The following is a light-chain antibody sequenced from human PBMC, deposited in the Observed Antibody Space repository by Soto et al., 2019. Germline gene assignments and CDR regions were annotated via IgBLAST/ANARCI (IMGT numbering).Light chain of an antibody. CDR3: QQYNNWPLG. V-gene: IGKV3-15*01. CDR2: DAS. Sequence: EIVMTQSPATLSVSPGERATLSCRASHSVNSDLAWYQQKPGQAPRLLIHDASTRATGIPVRFSASGSGTEFTLTISSLPSEDFAIYYCQQYNNWPLGFGGGTKVEIK. CDR1: HSVNSD. J-gene: IGKJ4*01.